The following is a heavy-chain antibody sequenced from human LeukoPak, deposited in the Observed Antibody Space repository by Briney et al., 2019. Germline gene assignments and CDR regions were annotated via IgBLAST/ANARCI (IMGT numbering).Heavy chain of an antibody. V-gene: IGHV1-69*01. D-gene: IGHD3-3*01. J-gene: IGHJ6*02. CDR2: IIPVFGTA. CDR1: GGTFSSYA. Sequence: SVKVSCKASGGTFSSYATSWVRQAAGQGLEWMGGIIPVFGTANYAQKFQGRVTITADESTSTAYMELSSLRFEDTAVYYCARDGGIFWSGYYTDYYYGMDVWGQETTVTVSS. CDR3: ARDGGIFWSGYYTDYYYGMDV.